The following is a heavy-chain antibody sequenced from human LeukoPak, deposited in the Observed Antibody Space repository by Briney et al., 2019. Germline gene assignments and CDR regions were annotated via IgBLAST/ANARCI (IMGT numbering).Heavy chain of an antibody. CDR3: ARGNANFDY. J-gene: IGHJ4*02. Sequence: GGSLRLSCAASGFTFSSYSMNWVRQAPGKGLEWVSSISSSSSYICYADSVKGRFTISRDNAKNSLYLQMNSLRAEDTAVYYCARGNANFDYWGQGTLATVSS. D-gene: IGHD2-2*01. CDR2: ISSSSSYI. V-gene: IGHV3-21*01. CDR1: GFTFSSYS.